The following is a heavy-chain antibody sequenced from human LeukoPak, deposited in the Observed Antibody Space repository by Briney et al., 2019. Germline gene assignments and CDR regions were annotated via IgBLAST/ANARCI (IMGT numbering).Heavy chain of an antibody. Sequence: GGSLRLSCAASGFTFSSYAMNWVRQAPGKGLEWVSAISGSGGSTYYADSVKGRFTISRDNSKNTLYLQMNSLRAEDTAVYYCAKDGRYCSSTSCSRSATVTFDYWGQGTLVTVSS. CDR2: ISGSGGST. CDR1: GFTFSSYA. D-gene: IGHD2-2*01. V-gene: IGHV3-23*01. J-gene: IGHJ4*02. CDR3: AKDGRYCSSTSCSRSATVTFDY.